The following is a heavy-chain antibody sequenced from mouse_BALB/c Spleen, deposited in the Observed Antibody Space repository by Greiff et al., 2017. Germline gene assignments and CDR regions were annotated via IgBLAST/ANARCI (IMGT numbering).Heavy chain of an antibody. D-gene: IGHD1-1*02. J-gene: IGHJ4*01. Sequence: VKLMESGPGLVAPSQSLSITCTVSGFSLTGYGVNWVRQPPGKGLEWLGMIWGDGSTDYNSALKSRLSISKDNSKSQVFLKMNSLQTDDTARYYCARDRTKGGYYYAMDYWGQGTSVTVSS. CDR2: IWGDGST. CDR3: ARDRTKGGYYYAMDY. CDR1: GFSLTGYG. V-gene: IGHV2-6-7*01.